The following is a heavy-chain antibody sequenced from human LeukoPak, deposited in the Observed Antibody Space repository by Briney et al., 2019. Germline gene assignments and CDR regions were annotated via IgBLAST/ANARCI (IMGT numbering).Heavy chain of an antibody. CDR3: ARSTRSYSGYDFPAY. CDR2: IIPIFGTA. J-gene: IGHJ4*02. Sequence: SVMVSCKASGGTLSSYAVSWVRRAPGQGLEWMGGIIPIFGTANYAQKFQGRVTITTDESTSTAYMELSSLRSEDTAVYYCARSTRSYSGYDFPAYWGQGTLVTVSS. V-gene: IGHV1-69*05. D-gene: IGHD5-12*01. CDR1: GGTLSSYA.